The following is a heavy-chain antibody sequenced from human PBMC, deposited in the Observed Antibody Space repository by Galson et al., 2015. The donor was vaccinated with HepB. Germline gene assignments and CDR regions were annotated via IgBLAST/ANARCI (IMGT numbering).Heavy chain of an antibody. CDR1: GGSISSSSYY. D-gene: IGHD6-19*01. V-gene: IGHV4-39*01. J-gene: IGHJ4*02. CDR2: IYYSGST. CDR3: VRHPGSGGWMYYFDY. Sequence: ETLSLTCTVSGGSISSSSYYWGWIRQPPGKGLEWIGSIYYSGSTYYNPSLKSRVTISVDTSKNQFSLKLSSVTAADTAVYYCVRHPGSGGWMYYFDYWGQGTLVTVSS.